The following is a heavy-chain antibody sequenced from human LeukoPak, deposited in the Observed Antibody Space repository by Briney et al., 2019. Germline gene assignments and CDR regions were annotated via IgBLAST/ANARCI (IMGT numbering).Heavy chain of an antibody. CDR2: INGGGSNT. Sequence: GGSLRLSCAASGFTFNSYVMSWVRQAPGKGLEWVSAINGGGSNTYYADSVKGRFTISRDNSKNMLYLQMNSLRADDTAIYYCAKYDYGGNPNEYYFDYWGQGTLVTVSS. D-gene: IGHD4-23*01. V-gene: IGHV3-23*01. CDR3: AKYDYGGNPNEYYFDY. CDR1: GFTFNSYV. J-gene: IGHJ4*02.